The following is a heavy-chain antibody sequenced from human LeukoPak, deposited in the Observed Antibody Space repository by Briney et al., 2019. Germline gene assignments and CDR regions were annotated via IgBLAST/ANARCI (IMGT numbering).Heavy chain of an antibody. Sequence: PGGSLRLSCAASGFSFSTYAMHWVRQASGKGLEWVAVISHDGNNRYYADSVKGRFTVSRDNSKNTLHLQMYSLRAEDTAVYYCARPYCSSSSCYDVYYYYYMDDWGKGTTVTV. D-gene: IGHD2-2*01. V-gene: IGHV3-30*04. CDR3: ARPYCSSSSCYDVYYYYYMDD. CDR1: GFSFSTYA. J-gene: IGHJ6*03. CDR2: ISHDGNNR.